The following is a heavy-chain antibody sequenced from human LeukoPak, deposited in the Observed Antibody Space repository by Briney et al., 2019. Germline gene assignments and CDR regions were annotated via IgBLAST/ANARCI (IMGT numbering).Heavy chain of an antibody. CDR3: ARVPRYCSSTSCQLDY. V-gene: IGHV3-7*01. Sequence: GGSLKLSCAVSGFTFSSYWMSWVRQAPGKGLEWVANIKQDGSEKYYVDSVKGRFTISRDNAKNSLYLQMNSLRAEDTAVYYCARVPRYCSSTSCQLDYWGQGTLVTVSS. J-gene: IGHJ4*02. CDR1: GFTFSSYW. D-gene: IGHD2-2*01. CDR2: IKQDGSEK.